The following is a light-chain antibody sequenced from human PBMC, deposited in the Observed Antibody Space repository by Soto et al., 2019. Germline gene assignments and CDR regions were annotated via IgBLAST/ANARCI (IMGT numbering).Light chain of an antibody. CDR2: DVS. Sequence: DIQMTQSPSTLSASVGDRVTITCRATEGVSSWLAWYQQKPGKAPKVIIYDVSNLESGVPSRFSGSGSGTDSTLTISSLQPDDFASYYCQHSKSYPFTFGPGTKVEIK. CDR3: QHSKSYPFT. V-gene: IGKV1-5*01. J-gene: IGKJ3*01. CDR1: EGVSSW.